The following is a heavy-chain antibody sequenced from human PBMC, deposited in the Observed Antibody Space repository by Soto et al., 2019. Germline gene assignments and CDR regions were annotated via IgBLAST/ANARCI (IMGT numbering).Heavy chain of an antibody. CDR1: GFTFSSYA. Sequence: EVQMLESGGGLVQPGGSLRLSCAASGFTFSSYAMSWVRQAPGKGLEWVSAISGSGGSTYYADSVKGRFTISRDNSKNTVYFQMNSLRADDTAVYYCAKMGGVPLYGRSYREGYFDYWGQGTLVTVSS. D-gene: IGHD2-2*02. CDR2: ISGSGGST. J-gene: IGHJ4*02. V-gene: IGHV3-23*01. CDR3: AKMGGVPLYGRSYREGYFDY.